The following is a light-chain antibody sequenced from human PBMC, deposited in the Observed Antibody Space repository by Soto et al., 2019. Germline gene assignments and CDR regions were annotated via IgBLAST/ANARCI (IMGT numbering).Light chain of an antibody. J-gene: IGKJ4*01. CDR1: QTISIW. CDR3: QQYNYYPLT. V-gene: IGKV1-5*03. Sequence: DIQMTQSPSTLSASVGDRVTITCRASQTISIWVAWYQQKPGKAPKLLIYKASTLESGVPSRFSGSGSGTEFTITISSLQPDDSATYYCQQYNYYPLTFGGGTKVEIK. CDR2: KAS.